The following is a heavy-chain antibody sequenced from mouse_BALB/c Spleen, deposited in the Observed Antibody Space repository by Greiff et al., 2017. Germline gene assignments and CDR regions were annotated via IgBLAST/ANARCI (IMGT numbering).Heavy chain of an antibody. V-gene: IGHV5-12-1*01. CDR1: GFAFSSYD. CDR2: ISSGGGST. CDR3: ARPRGAMDY. Sequence: EVQRVESGGGLVKPGGSLKLSCAASGFAFSSYDMSWDRQTPEKRLEWVAYISSGGGSTYYPDTVKGRFTISRDNAKNTLYLQMSSLKSEDTAMYYCARPRGAMDYWGQGTSVTVSS. J-gene: IGHJ4*01.